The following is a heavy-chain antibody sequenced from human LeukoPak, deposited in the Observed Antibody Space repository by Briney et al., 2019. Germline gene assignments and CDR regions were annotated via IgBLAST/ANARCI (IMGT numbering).Heavy chain of an antibody. CDR2: ISSSSDNI. Sequence: GGSLRLSCAASGFTFSSFSMNWVRQAPGKGLEWVSYISSSSDNINYADSVKGRFTISRDNAKNSLYLQMNSLRAEDTAVYYCARVVVYCSAGSCYGDYWGQGTLVTVSS. CDR3: ARVVVYCSAGSCYGDY. CDR1: GFTFSSFS. J-gene: IGHJ4*02. V-gene: IGHV3-48*04. D-gene: IGHD2-15*01.